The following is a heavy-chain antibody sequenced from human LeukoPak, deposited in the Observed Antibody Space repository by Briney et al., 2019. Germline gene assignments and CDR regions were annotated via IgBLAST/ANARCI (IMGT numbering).Heavy chain of an antibody. Sequence: GGSLRLSCAASGFTFSSYAMHWVRQAPGKGLEWVAVISHDGSNKYYADSVKGRFTISRDNSKNTLYLQMNSLRAEDTAVYYCAKDHGEVVAGADYFDYWGQGTLVTVSS. CDR3: AKDHGEVVAGADYFDY. D-gene: IGHD2-15*01. J-gene: IGHJ4*02. CDR1: GFTFSSYA. V-gene: IGHV3-30-3*01. CDR2: ISHDGSNK.